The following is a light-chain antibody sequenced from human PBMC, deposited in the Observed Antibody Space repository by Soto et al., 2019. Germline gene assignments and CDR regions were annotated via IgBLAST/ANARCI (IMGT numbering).Light chain of an antibody. CDR1: QSVASSY. V-gene: IGKV3-20*01. CDR3: QLYGSSPPWT. CDR2: GAS. J-gene: IGKJ1*01. Sequence: EIVLTQSPGTLSLSPGERATLSCRASQSVASSYLAWYQQKPGQAPRLLIYGASSRATGIPDRFSGSGSGKDFTLTISRLEPEDFAVYYCQLYGSSPPWTFGQGNKVEIK.